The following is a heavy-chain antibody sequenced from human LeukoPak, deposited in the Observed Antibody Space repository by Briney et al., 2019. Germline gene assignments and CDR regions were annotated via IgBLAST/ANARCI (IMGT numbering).Heavy chain of an antibody. CDR2: IYTSGST. V-gene: IGHV4-4*07. Sequence: PSETLSLTCAVYGGSFSGYYRSWIRQPAGKGLEWIGRIYTSGSTNYNPSLKSRVTISVDTSKNQFSLKLSSVTAADTAVYYCAREWLLMSYFDYWGQGTLVTVSS. D-gene: IGHD3-22*01. J-gene: IGHJ4*02. CDR3: AREWLLMSYFDY. CDR1: GGSFSGYY.